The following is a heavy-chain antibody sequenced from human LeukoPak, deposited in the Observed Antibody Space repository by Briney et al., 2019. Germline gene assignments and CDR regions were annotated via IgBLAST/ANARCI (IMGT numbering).Heavy chain of an antibody. CDR1: GFTFTTYW. D-gene: IGHD5-24*01. J-gene: IGHJ4*02. CDR2: IKQDGTER. Sequence: GGSLRLSCAASGFTFTTYWMSWVRQAPGKGLEWVANIKQDGTERYYVDSVKGRFTISRDNAKNSLYLQMNSLRAGDTAVYYCARTIEMATISYFDYWGQGTLVTVSS. V-gene: IGHV3-7*01. CDR3: ARTIEMATISYFDY.